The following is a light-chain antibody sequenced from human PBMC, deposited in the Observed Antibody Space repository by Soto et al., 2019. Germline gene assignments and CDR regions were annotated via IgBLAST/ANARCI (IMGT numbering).Light chain of an antibody. V-gene: IGLV8-61*01. CDR3: VLFMGSGISV. CDR1: SGSVSTSYY. J-gene: IGLJ1*01. Sequence: QTVVTQEPSFSVSPGGTVTLTCGLSSGSVSTSYYPSWYQQTPGQPPRTLIYNTNTRSSGVPDRFSGSILGNKAALTITGAQADDESDYYCVLFMGSGISVFGTGTKLTVL. CDR2: NTN.